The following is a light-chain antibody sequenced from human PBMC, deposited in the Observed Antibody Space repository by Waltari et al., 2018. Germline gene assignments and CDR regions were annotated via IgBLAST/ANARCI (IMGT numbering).Light chain of an antibody. J-gene: IGKJ1*01. Sequence: AIQMTQSPSSLSASVGDRVTITCQASQGIRNDLGWYQQKPGKAPKLLFYAASSLQSGVPSRFRGSGSGTDFTLTISSLQPEDFATYYCLQDYNYPWTFGQGTKVEIK. V-gene: IGKV1-6*01. CDR1: QGIRND. CDR3: LQDYNYPWT. CDR2: AAS.